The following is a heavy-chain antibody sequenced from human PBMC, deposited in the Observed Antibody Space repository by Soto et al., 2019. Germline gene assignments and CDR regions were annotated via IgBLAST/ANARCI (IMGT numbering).Heavy chain of an antibody. CDR1: GFAFSSYG. D-gene: IGHD6-25*01. CDR3: VKDASGAWPYYYDRDG. V-gene: IGHV3-30*18. CDR2: ISYDGRNK. J-gene: IGHJ6*04. Sequence: GGSLRLSCAASGFAFSSYGMHWVRQAPGKGLEWVAVISYDGRNKYYADAVKGRFTISRDNSKNTLYLQMSSLRAEDTAVYYCVKDASGAWPYYYDRDGWHKGTRVTVSS.